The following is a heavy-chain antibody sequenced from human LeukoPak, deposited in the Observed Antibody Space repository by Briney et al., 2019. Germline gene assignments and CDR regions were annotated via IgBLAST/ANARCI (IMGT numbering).Heavy chain of an antibody. J-gene: IGHJ4*02. CDR3: ARSSDYGDYD. V-gene: IGHV4-31*01. D-gene: IGHD4-17*01. Sequence: PSQTLSLTCTVSGGSVNSGGYYWTWIRQHPGKGLEWLGYIYYSGRTYYNPSLKSLITISLDTSKTQFSLTLTSVSAADTAFYFCARSSDYGDYDWGQGTLITVSS. CDR1: GGSVNSGGYY. CDR2: IYYSGRT.